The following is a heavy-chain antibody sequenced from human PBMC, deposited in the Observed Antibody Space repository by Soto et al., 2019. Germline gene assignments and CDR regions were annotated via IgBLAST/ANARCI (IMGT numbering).Heavy chain of an antibody. CDR3: AKGSRDIRPYYFDY. D-gene: IGHD2-15*01. V-gene: IGHV3-23*01. CDR1: GFTFSSAA. CDR2: ISGRVHRT. Sequence: EVQELESGGGLVQPGGSLRLSCVTSGFTFSSAAMSWFRQAPGKGREWVSAISGRVHRTYYADSVQGRFTISSDNSKNTLALQRNSLRAEYTAIYYWAKGSRDIRPYYFDYWGQGTLVTVSS. J-gene: IGHJ4*02.